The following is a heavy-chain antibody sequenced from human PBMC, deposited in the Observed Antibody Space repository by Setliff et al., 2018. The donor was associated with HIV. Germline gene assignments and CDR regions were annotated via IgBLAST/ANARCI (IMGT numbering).Heavy chain of an antibody. CDR3: ARARLQGIVTAVGPRDNCLDP. V-gene: IGHV1-18*01. CDR1: GYSFINYG. Sequence: AASVKVSCKASGYSFINYGISWVRQAPGQGPEWMGWISPYTGNTDNAPRPLGRVAMTTDTSTSTAYLELRSLTSDDTAVYYCARARLQGIVTAVGPRDNCLDPWGQGTRVTVSS. D-gene: IGHD1-26*01. CDR2: ISPYTGNT. J-gene: IGHJ5*02.